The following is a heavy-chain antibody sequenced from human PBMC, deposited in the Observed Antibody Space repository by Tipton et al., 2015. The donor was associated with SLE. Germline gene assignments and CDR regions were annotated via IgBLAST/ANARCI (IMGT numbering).Heavy chain of an antibody. Sequence: TLSLTCTVSGGSISSSSYYWGWIRQPPGKGLEWIGSIYYSGSTYYNPSLKSRVTISVDASKNQFSLKLSSVTAADTAVYYCARTITMRMFPGAFDIWGQGTMVTVSS. J-gene: IGHJ3*02. CDR2: IYYSGST. CDR3: ARTITMRMFPGAFDI. V-gene: IGHV4-39*07. CDR1: GGSISSSSYY. D-gene: IGHD3-22*01.